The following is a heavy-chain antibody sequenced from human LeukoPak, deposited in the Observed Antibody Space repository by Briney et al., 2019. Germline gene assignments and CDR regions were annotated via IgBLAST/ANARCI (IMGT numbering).Heavy chain of an antibody. J-gene: IGHJ5*02. D-gene: IGHD3-10*01. V-gene: IGHV4-34*01. CDR2: INHSGST. CDR3: ARGGGAMVRGVRRRNWFDP. Sequence: SETLSLTCAVYGGSFSGYYWSWIRQPPGKGLEWIGEINHSGSTNYNPSLKSRVTISVDASKNQFSLKLSSVTAADMAVYYCARGGGAMVRGVRRRNWFDPWGQGTLVTVSS. CDR1: GGSFSGYY.